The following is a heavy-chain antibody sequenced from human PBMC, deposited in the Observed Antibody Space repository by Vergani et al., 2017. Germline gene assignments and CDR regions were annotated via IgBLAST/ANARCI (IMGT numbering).Heavy chain of an antibody. D-gene: IGHD1-7*01. CDR3: ARPITGTTHAFDI. V-gene: IGHV4-39*07. CDR2: IYYSGST. CDR1: GGSISSSSYY. J-gene: IGHJ3*02. Sequence: QLQLQESGPGLVKPSETLSLTCTVSGGSISSSSYYWGWIRQPPGKGLEWIGSIYYSGSTYYNPSLKRRVTISVDTSKNQFSLKLSAVTAADTAVYYCARPITGTTHAFDIWGQGTMVTVSS.